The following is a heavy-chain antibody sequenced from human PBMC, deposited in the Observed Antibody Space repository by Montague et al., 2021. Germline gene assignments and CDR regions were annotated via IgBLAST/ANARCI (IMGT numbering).Heavy chain of an antibody. CDR3: TRPGGYCTNDTCYFWFAP. Sequence: SETLSLTCTVSGGSISRSSYYWGWIRQPPGKGLEWIGSIYSSGSTYYNPSLKSRVTIFADTSKNQFSLKLSSVTAADTAVYYCTRPGGYCTNDTCYFWFAPWGQGILVTVSS. CDR1: GGSISRSSYY. CDR2: IYSSGST. D-gene: IGHD2-8*01. V-gene: IGHV4-39*01. J-gene: IGHJ5*02.